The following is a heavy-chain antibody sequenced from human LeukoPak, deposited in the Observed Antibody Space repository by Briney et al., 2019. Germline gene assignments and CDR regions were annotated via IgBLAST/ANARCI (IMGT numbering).Heavy chain of an antibody. Sequence: TGGSLRLSCAASGFTFSSYWMSWVRLAPGKGLEWVANIKQDGSEKYYVDSVKGRFTISRDNAKNSLYLQMNSLRAEDTAVYYCARYDILEWLRSGYMDVWGKGTTVTVSS. CDR2: IKQDGSEK. V-gene: IGHV3-7*01. CDR3: ARYDILEWLRSGYMDV. J-gene: IGHJ6*03. CDR1: GFTFSSYW. D-gene: IGHD3-3*01.